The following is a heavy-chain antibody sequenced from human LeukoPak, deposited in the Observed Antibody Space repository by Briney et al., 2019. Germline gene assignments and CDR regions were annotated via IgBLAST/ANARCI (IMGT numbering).Heavy chain of an antibody. CDR3: ARDVPDSSGPSAAFDI. CDR1: GFTFSSYA. CDR2: IYYSGST. V-gene: IGHV4-31*02. Sequence: LRLSCAASGFTFSSYAMSWVRQHPGKGLEWIGYIYYSGSTYYNPSLKSRVTISVDTSKNQFSLKLSSVTAADTAVYYCARDVPDSSGPSAAFDIWGQGTMVTVSS. J-gene: IGHJ3*02. D-gene: IGHD3-22*01.